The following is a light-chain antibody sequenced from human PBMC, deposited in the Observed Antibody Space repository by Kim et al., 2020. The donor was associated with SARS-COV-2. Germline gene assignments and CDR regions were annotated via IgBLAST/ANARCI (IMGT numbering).Light chain of an antibody. V-gene: IGKV1-39*01. CDR2: STS. CDR3: QQSYSTPPT. CDR1: QSITFY. Sequence: DIQMTQSPFSLSASVGDRVTITCRASQSITFYLNWYQQKPGKAPELLIYSTSSLQSGVPSRFSGSGSGTDFTLTISNLQPEDFATYSCQQSYSTPPTFGQGTKVDIK. J-gene: IGKJ1*01.